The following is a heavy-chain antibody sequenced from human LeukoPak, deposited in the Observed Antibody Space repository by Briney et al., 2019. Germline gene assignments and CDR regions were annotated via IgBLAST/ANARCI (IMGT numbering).Heavy chain of an antibody. CDR1: GYTFTGYY. CDR3: ARGGTAAAETYNWFDP. J-gene: IGHJ5*02. Sequence: ASVKVSCKASGYTFTGYYMHWVRQAPGQGLEWMGWINPNSGATHYAQEFQGRVTMTRDTSTSTAYMELSGLRSDDTAVYYCARGGTAAAETYNWFDPWGQGTLVTVSS. D-gene: IGHD6-13*01. CDR2: INPNSGAT. V-gene: IGHV1-2*02.